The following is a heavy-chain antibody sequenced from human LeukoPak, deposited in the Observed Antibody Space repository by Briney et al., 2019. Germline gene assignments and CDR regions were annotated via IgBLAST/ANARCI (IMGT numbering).Heavy chain of an antibody. CDR1: GFIFSSFT. D-gene: IGHD6-13*01. CDR2: ISGSGGST. Sequence: GGSLRLSCSASGFIFSSFTMHWVRQAPGKGLEWVSAISGSGGSTYYADSVKGRFTISRDNSKNTLYLQMNSLRAEDTAVYYCAKAPYSSSWYFDYWGQGTLVTVSS. J-gene: IGHJ4*02. CDR3: AKAPYSSSWYFDY. V-gene: IGHV3-23*01.